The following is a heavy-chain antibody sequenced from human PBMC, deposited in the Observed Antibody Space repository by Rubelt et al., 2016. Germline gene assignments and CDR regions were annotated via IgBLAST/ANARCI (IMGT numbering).Heavy chain of an antibody. V-gene: IGHV4-61*07. D-gene: IGHD2-15*01. CDR3: ARRTSRYCSGGSCYGEYFQH. CDR2: IYYSGST. Sequence: GLIGYIYYSGSTNYNPSLKSRVTISVDTSKNQFSLKLSSVTAADTAVYYCARRTSRYCSGGSCYGEYFQHWGQGTLVTVSS. J-gene: IGHJ1*01.